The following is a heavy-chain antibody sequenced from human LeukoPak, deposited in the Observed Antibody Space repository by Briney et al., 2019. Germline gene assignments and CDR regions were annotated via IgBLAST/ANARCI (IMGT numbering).Heavy chain of an antibody. CDR3: ARSHTASDY. J-gene: IGHJ4*02. V-gene: IGHV4-61*01. D-gene: IGHD5-18*01. CDR2: IYYSGST. CDR1: GGSVNSGSYY. Sequence: SETLSLTCTVSGGSVNSGSYYWSWIRQPPGKGLEWIGYIYYSGSTNYNPSLKSRVTISVDTSKNQFSLKLSSVTAADTAVYYCARSHTASDYWGQGTLVTVSS.